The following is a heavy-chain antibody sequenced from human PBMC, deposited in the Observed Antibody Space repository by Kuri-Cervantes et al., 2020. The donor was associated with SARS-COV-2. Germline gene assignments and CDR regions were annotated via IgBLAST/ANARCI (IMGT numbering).Heavy chain of an antibody. D-gene: IGHD3-16*01. J-gene: IGHJ6*03. CDR3: ARGAANYYYMDV. CDR2: ISTDGTIT. CDR1: GFTLGNHG. V-gene: IGHV3-30*03. Sequence: GGSLRLSCAASGFTLGNHGMHWVRQAPGKGLEWLAVISTDGTITHYADSVKGRFTISRDNSKNTVSLRMNGLRAEDTAMYYCARGAANYYYMDVWGKGTTVTVSS.